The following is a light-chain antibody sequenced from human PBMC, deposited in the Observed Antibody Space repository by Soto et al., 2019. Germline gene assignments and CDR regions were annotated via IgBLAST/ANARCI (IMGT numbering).Light chain of an antibody. V-gene: IGKV1-27*01. CDR3: QKYNSGPQT. J-gene: IGKJ5*01. CDR2: AAS. Sequence: DLQMTQSPSSLSASVGDRVTITCRASQGISNYLAWYQQKQGKVPKLLIYAASTLQSGVPSRFSGSGSGTDVTITISSLQTEDGATYYCQKYNSGPQTFGQGTRLEIK. CDR1: QGISNY.